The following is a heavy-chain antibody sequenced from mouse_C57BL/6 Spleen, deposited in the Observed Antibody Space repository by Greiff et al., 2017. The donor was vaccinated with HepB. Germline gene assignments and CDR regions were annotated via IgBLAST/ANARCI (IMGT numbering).Heavy chain of an antibody. V-gene: IGHV5-4*03. CDR3: ARGGYYWYFDV. D-gene: IGHD1-1*02. Sequence: EVKLMESGGGLVKPGGSLKLSCAASGITFSSYAMSWVRQTPEKRLEWVATISDGGSYTYYPDNVKGRFTISRDNAKNNLYLQMSHLKSEDTAMYYCARGGYYWYFDVWGTGTTVTVSS. CDR1: GITFSSYA. J-gene: IGHJ1*03. CDR2: ISDGGSYT.